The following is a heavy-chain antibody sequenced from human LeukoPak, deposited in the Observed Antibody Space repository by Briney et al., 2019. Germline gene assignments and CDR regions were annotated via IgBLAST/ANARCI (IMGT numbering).Heavy chain of an antibody. J-gene: IGHJ6*02. D-gene: IGHD3-3*01. CDR1: GFTFSIYG. Sequence: PGGSLRLSCAASGFTFSIYGMHWVRQAPGKGLEWVAVISYDGSNKYYADSVKGRFTISRDNSKNTLYLQMNSLRAEDTAVYYCAKEIRFLEWLLNGMDVWGQGTTVTVSS. V-gene: IGHV3-30*18. CDR3: AKEIRFLEWLLNGMDV. CDR2: ISYDGSNK.